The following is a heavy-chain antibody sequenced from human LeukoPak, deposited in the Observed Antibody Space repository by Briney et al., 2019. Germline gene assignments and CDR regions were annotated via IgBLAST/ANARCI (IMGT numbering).Heavy chain of an antibody. CDR2: FDPEDGET. CDR1: GYTLTELS. Sequence: ASVKVSCKVSGYTLTELSMHWVRQAPGKGLEWMGGFDPEDGETIYAQKFQGRVTITADESTSTAYMELSSLRSEDTAVYYCARDHRTQPLGYWGQGTLVTVSS. CDR3: ARDHRTQPLGY. J-gene: IGHJ4*02. V-gene: IGHV1-24*01. D-gene: IGHD7-27*01.